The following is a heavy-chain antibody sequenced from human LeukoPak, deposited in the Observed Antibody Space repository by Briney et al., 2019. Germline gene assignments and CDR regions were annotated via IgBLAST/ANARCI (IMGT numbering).Heavy chain of an antibody. Sequence: SETLSPTCPVPGGAIRNYYYWTWVRHPPGKGLEWMGYVYYAGCTNFNPSPMRRVTMLLDTSRNQFSLKLTSLTAADTAVYYCARGAMATTPFFDYWGQGTLVTVSS. J-gene: IGHJ4*02. V-gene: IGHV4-59*01. CDR2: VYYAGCT. D-gene: IGHD5-24*01. CDR3: ARGAMATTPFFDY. CDR1: GGAIRNYYY.